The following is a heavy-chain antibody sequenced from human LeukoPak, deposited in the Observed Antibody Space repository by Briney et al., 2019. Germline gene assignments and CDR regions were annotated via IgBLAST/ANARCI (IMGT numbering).Heavy chain of an antibody. V-gene: IGHV1-46*01. J-gene: IGHJ4*02. D-gene: IGHD6-19*01. CDR2: INPSGGST. CDR1: GYTFTNYY. CDR3: ARDRIAVAGFDY. Sequence: ASVKVSCKASGYTFTNYYMHWVRQAPGQGLEWMGIINPSGGSTSYAQKFQGRVTMTRDTSTSTVYMELSSLRSEDTAVYYCARDRIAVAGFDYWGQGTLVTVSS.